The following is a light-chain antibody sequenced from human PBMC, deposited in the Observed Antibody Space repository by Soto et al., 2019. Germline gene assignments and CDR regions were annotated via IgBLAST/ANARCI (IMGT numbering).Light chain of an antibody. CDR3: LQRSNWPYT. CDR1: QSVSTF. CDR2: DAS. J-gene: IGKJ2*01. Sequence: EIVLTQSPATLSLSPGARATLSCRASQSVSTFLAWYQQKPGQAPRLLIYDASNRATGIPARFSGSGSGTDFTLVISGLEPDDFAVYYCLQRSNWPYTFGQGTSLEIK. V-gene: IGKV3-11*01.